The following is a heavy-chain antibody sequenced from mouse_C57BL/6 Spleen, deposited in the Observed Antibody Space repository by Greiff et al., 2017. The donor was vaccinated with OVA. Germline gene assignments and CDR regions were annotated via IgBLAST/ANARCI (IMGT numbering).Heavy chain of an antibody. V-gene: IGHV3-6*01. Sequence: ESGPGLVKPSQSLSLTCSVTGYSITSGYYWNWIRQFPGNKLEWMGYISYDGSNNYNPSLKNRISITRDTSKNQFFLKLNSVTTEDTAIYYCARGNDYDGGYFDVWGTGTTVTVSS. J-gene: IGHJ1*03. CDR2: ISYDGSN. CDR1: GYSITSGYY. D-gene: IGHD2-4*01. CDR3: ARGNDYDGGYFDV.